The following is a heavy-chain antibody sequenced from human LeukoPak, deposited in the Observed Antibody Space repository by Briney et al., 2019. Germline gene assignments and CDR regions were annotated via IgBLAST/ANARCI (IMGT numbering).Heavy chain of an antibody. CDR2: ISWNSGSI. J-gene: IGHJ6*02. CDR3: AKGRGKRYYYYGMDV. CDR1: GFTFDDYA. Sequence: PGGSLRLSRAASGFTFDDYAMHWVRQAPGKGLEWVSGISWNSGSIGYADSVKGRFTISRDNAKNSLYLQMNSLRAEDTALYYCAKGRGKRYYYYGMDVWGQGTTVTVSS. V-gene: IGHV3-9*01.